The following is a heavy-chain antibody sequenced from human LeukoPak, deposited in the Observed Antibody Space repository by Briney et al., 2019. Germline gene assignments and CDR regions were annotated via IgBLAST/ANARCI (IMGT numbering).Heavy chain of an antibody. CDR1: GGSVSSGSYY. Sequence: SETLSLTCTVSGGSVSSGSYYWSWIRQPPGKGLEWIGYIYYSGSTNYNPSLKSRVTISVDTSKNQFSLKLISVTAADTAVYYCAPYYKSSGTGLSQHGGQGPRVTVSS. CDR3: APYYKSSGTGLSQH. J-gene: IGHJ1*01. CDR2: IYYSGST. V-gene: IGHV4-61*01. D-gene: IGHD3-10*01.